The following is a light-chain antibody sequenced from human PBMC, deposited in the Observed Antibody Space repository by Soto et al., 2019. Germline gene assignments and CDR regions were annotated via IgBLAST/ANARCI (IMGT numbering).Light chain of an antibody. J-gene: IGKJ5*01. V-gene: IGKV3-11*01. CDR3: QQRSDWPLT. CDR2: DVS. CDR1: QSVTSY. Sequence: EMVLTQSPATRSLSPGEGATLACMASQSVTSYLAWYQQKPGQAPRLLIYDVSNRASGIPARFSGSGSETDFTLTISSLEPEDFAVYYCQQRSDWPLTFGQGTRLEIK.